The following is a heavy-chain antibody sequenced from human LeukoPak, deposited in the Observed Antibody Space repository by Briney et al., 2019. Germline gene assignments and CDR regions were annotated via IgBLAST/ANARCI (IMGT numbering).Heavy chain of an antibody. J-gene: IGHJ4*02. V-gene: IGHV4-4*02. Sequence: MSSETLSLTCGVSGGSITTTNYWSWVRQPPGGGLEWIGEISLAGRTRCNPSLKSRVNISIDESKNHLYLNLASVTAADTAVYYCARAVGDYGYGRYFDYWGQGTLVTVSS. CDR3: ARAVGDYGYGRYFDY. D-gene: IGHD5-12*01. CDR2: ISLAGRT. CDR1: GGSITTTNY.